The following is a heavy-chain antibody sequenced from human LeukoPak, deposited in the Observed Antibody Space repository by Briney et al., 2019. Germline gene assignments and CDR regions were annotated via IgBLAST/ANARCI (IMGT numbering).Heavy chain of an antibody. CDR3: ARANSSSSSGY. V-gene: IGHV3-21*01. Sequence: GGSLRLSCAASGFTFSSYAMHWVRQAPGKGLEWVSSISSSSSYIYYADSVKGRFTISRDNAKNSLYLQMNSLRAEDTAVYYCARANSSSSSGYWGQGTLVTVSS. J-gene: IGHJ4*02. CDR2: ISSSSSYI. CDR1: GFTFSSYA. D-gene: IGHD6-6*01.